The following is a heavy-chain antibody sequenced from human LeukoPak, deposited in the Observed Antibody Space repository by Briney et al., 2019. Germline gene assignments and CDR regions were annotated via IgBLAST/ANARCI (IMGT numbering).Heavy chain of an antibody. D-gene: IGHD4-17*01. V-gene: IGHV3-30-3*01. CDR3: AKSTVTVYYYMDV. CDR2: ISLDGSYK. CDR1: GFTFNSYT. J-gene: IGHJ6*03. Sequence: GGSLRLSCAASGFTFNSYTMHWVRQAPGKGLEWVALISLDGSYKFYADSVKGRFTISRDNSKSTLYLQMSSLRAEDTAVYYCAKSTVTVYYYMDVWGKGTTVTVSS.